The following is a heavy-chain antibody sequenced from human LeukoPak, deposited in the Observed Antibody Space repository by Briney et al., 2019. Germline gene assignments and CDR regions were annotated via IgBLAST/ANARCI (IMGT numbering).Heavy chain of an antibody. CDR1: SDSISSYY. Sequence: PSETLSLTCTVPSDSISSYYWSWIRQPPGKGLEWNGYIHYTGTTSYNPSLKSRVTISVDTSKNQFSLTLSSVTAADTAVYYCARDRDDSSTYYFRLDPWGQGTLVTVSS. V-gene: IGHV4-59*01. CDR2: IHYTGTT. CDR3: ARDRDDSSTYYFRLDP. D-gene: IGHD3-22*01. J-gene: IGHJ5*02.